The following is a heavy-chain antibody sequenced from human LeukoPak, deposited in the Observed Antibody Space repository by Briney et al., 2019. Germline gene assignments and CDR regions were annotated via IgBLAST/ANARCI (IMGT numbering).Heavy chain of an antibody. CDR3: ARDHVLRYFDWLLGPGAFDI. Sequence: SETLSLTCVVYGGSLSGYYWSWIRQPPGKGLEWIGEINHSGSTNYNPSLKSRLTISVDTSKNQFSLKLSSVTAADTAVYYCARDHVLRYFDWLLGPGAFDIWGQGTMVTVSS. J-gene: IGHJ3*02. V-gene: IGHV4-34*01. D-gene: IGHD3-9*01. CDR2: INHSGST. CDR1: GGSLSGYY.